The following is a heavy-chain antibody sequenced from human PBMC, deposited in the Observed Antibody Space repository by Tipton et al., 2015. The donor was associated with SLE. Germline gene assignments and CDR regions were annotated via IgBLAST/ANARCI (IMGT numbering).Heavy chain of an antibody. Sequence: SLRLSCAASGFTFSGSAMHWVRQASGKGLEWVGRIRSKANSYATVYAASVKGRFTISRDDSKNTAYLQMNSLKTEDTAVYYCTVYYYDSSGFQESPFFDYWGQGTVVTVSS. CDR3: TVYYYDSSGFQESPFFDY. CDR1: GFTFSGSA. CDR2: IRSKANSYAT. J-gene: IGHJ4*02. D-gene: IGHD3-22*01. V-gene: IGHV3-73*01.